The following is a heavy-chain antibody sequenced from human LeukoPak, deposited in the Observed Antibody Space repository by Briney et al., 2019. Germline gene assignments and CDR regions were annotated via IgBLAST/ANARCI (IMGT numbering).Heavy chain of an antibody. D-gene: IGHD6-13*01. Sequence: TGGSLRLSCAVSGFTFSSHWMSWVRQAPGKGLEWVANIKEDGGEKYYLDSVKGRFTISRDNAKNSLYLQMNSLRAEDTAVYYCARDTVAAAVTKNFDYWGQGTLVTVSS. CDR3: ARDTVAAAVTKNFDY. V-gene: IGHV3-7*01. CDR2: IKEDGGEK. CDR1: GFTFSSHW. J-gene: IGHJ4*02.